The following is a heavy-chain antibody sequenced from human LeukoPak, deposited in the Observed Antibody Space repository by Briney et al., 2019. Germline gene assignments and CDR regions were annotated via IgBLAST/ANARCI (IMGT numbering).Heavy chain of an antibody. CDR3: ARHWETSSWYVDY. J-gene: IGHJ4*02. Sequence: MTSETPSLTCTVSGGSISSYYWSWIRQPPGKGLEWIGYIYYSGSTNYNPSLKSRVTISVDTSKNQLSLKLGSVTAADTAVYYCARHWETSSWYVDYWGQGTLVTVSS. D-gene: IGHD6-13*01. CDR1: GGSISSYY. V-gene: IGHV4-59*08. CDR2: IYYSGST.